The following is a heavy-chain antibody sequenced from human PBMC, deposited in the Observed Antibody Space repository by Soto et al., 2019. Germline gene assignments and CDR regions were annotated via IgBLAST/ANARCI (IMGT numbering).Heavy chain of an antibody. CDR1: GDSVSSNSAA. V-gene: IGHV6-1*01. CDR2: TYYRSKWYN. CDR3: ARARGGKFFEYSSSRIEIYYYYGMDV. Sequence: PSQTLSLTCAISGDSVSSNSAAWNWIRQSPSRGLEWLGRTYYRSKWYNDYAVSVKSRITINPDTSKNQFSLQLNSVTPEDTAVYYCARARGGKFFEYSSSRIEIYYYYGMDVWGQGTTVTVSS. D-gene: IGHD6-6*01. J-gene: IGHJ6*02.